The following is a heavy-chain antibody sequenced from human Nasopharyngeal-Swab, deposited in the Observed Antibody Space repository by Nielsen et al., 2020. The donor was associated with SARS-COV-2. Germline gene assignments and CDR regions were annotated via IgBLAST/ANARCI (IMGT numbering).Heavy chain of an antibody. V-gene: IGHV4-34*01. J-gene: IGHJ5*02. CDR2: INHSGST. D-gene: IGHD6-13*01. Sequence: SETLSLTCAVYGGSFSGYYWSWIRQPPGKGLEWIGEINHSGSTNYNPSLKSRVTISVDTSKNQLSLKLSSVTAADTAVYYCARGYSSSWYFCWFDPWGQGTLVTVSS. CDR1: GGSFSGYY. CDR3: ARGYSSSWYFCWFDP.